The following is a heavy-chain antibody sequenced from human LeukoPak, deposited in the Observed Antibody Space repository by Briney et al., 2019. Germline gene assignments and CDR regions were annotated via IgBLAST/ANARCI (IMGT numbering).Heavy chain of an antibody. CDR3: ARDPFTQYNWNHMGDLDY. V-gene: IGHV1-46*01. Sequence: GASVKVSCKASGYTFTSYYMHWVRQAPGQGLEWMGIINPSGGSTSYAQKFQGRVTMTRDMSTSTVYMELSSLRSEDTAVYYCARDPFTQYNWNHMGDLDYWGQGTLVTVSS. D-gene: IGHD1-20*01. J-gene: IGHJ4*02. CDR2: INPSGGST. CDR1: GYTFTSYY.